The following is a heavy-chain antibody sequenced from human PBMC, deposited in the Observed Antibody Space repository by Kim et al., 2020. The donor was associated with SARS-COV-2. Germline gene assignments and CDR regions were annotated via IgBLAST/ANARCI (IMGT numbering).Heavy chain of an antibody. CDR1: GGSISSSSYY. CDR2: IYYSGST. Sequence: SETLSLTCTVSGGSISSSSYYWGWIRQPPGKGLEWIGSIYYSGSTYYNPSLKSRVTISVDTSKNQFSLKLSSVTAADTAVYYCARDALYSGSRYYFDYWGQGTLVTVSS. J-gene: IGHJ4*02. CDR3: ARDALYSGSRYYFDY. D-gene: IGHD1-26*01. V-gene: IGHV4-39*07.